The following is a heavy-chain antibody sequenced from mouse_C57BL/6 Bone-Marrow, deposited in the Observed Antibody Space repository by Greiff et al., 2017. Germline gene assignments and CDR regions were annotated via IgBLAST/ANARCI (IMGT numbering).Heavy chain of an antibody. V-gene: IGHV7-3*01. Sequence: EVKVEESGGGLVQPGGSLSLSCAASGFTFTDYYMSWVRQPPGKALEWLGFIRNKANGYTTEYSASVKGRFTISRDNSQSILYLQMNALRAEDSATYYCARLGITTVVARYWYFDVWGTGTTVTVSS. CDR2: IRNKANGYTT. CDR1: GFTFTDYY. CDR3: ARLGITTVVARYWYFDV. J-gene: IGHJ1*03. D-gene: IGHD1-1*01.